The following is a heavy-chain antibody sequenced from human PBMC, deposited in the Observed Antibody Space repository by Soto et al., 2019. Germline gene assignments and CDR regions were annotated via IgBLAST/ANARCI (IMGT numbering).Heavy chain of an antibody. D-gene: IGHD3-10*01. CDR1: GFTFSSYG. J-gene: IGHJ4*02. V-gene: IGHV3-33*01. CDR3: ARDPVGVWFGELASDY. Sequence: QVQLVESGGGVVQPGRSLRLSCAASGFTFSSYGMHWVRQAPGKGLEWVAVIWYDGSNKYYADSVKGRFTISRDNSKNTLYLQMNSLRAEDTAVYYCARDPVGVWFGELASDYWGQGTLVTVSS. CDR2: IWYDGSNK.